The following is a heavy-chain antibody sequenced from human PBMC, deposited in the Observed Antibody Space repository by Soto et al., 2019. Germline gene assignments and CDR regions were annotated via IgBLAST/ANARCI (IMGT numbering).Heavy chain of an antibody. J-gene: IGHJ4*02. CDR2: ISAFNGDT. V-gene: IGHV1-18*04. CDR1: GYTFTSYG. Sequence: QVQLVQSGSEVKKPGASVNVSCKAFGYTFTSYGFSWVRQVPGQGLEWLGWISAFNGDTQYAQTMKGRLTVTTDPSTTTVHRQLRSLTPADTAVYYCTREAGWQRMVPYDWGQGTLVSVS. CDR3: TREAGWQRMVPYD. D-gene: IGHD6-25*01.